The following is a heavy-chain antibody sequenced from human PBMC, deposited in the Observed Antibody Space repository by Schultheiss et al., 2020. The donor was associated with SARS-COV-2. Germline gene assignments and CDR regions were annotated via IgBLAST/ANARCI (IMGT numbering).Heavy chain of an antibody. V-gene: IGHV4-30-4*01. CDR2: IYYSGST. Sequence: SETLSLTCTVSGGSISSGDYYWSWIRQPPGKGLEWIGYIYYSGSTYYNPSLKSRVTISVDTSKNQFSLKLSSVTAADTAVYYCAREVRGQQLVNDYWGQGTLVTVSS. CDR3: AREVRGQQLVNDY. J-gene: IGHJ4*02. CDR1: GGSISSGDYY. D-gene: IGHD6-13*01.